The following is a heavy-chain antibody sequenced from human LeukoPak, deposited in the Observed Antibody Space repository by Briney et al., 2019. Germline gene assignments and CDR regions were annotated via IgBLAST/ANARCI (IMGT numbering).Heavy chain of an antibody. CDR2: ISSSSSYI. V-gene: IGHV3-21*01. CDR1: GFTFSSYS. CDR3: ASSIAAAGRNWFDP. J-gene: IGHJ5*02. Sequence: GGSLKLSCAASGFTFSSYSMNWVCQAPGKGLEWVSSISSSSSYIYYADSVKGRFTISRDNAKNSLYLQMNSLRAEDTAVYYCASSIAAAGRNWFDPWGQGTLVTVSS. D-gene: IGHD6-13*01.